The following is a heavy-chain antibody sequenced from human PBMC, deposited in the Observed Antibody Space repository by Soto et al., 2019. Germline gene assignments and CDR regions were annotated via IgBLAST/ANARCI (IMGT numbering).Heavy chain of an antibody. V-gene: IGHV4-34*01. CDR2: INQSGGT. CDR3: ARDRQYYHFRSAYQNEGRYDMEV. Sequence: PSEPVSRTCAVYCGSFSGYYWTCIRQAPWEGLEWFGEINQSGGTNYSSSLKSRVTIPVATSKNQFSLILYSVTAEDTAVYYCARDRQYYHFRSAYQNEGRYDMEVWGPGTTVTISS. CDR1: CGSFSGYY. D-gene: IGHD3-3*02. J-gene: IGHJ6*01.